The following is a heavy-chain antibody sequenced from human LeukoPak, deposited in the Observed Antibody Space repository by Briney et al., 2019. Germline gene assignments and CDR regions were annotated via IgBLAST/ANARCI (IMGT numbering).Heavy chain of an antibody. Sequence: EGSLRLSCEASGFIFSSYSMNWVRQAPGKGLEWISKINSGSTTIYYKDSVKGRFTISRDNSKNTLHLQMNSLRAEDTAVYYCAKGRGPWFGELVDYWGQGTLVTVSS. CDR3: AKGRGPWFGELVDY. D-gene: IGHD3-10*01. CDR1: GFIFSSYS. V-gene: IGHV3-48*01. CDR2: INSGSTTI. J-gene: IGHJ4*02.